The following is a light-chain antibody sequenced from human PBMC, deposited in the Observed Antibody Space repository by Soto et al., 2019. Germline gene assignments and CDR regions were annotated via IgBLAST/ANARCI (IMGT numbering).Light chain of an antibody. J-gene: IGLJ1*01. V-gene: IGLV2-14*01. Sequence: QSALTQPASVSGSPGQSITISCTGTSSDVGGYNYVSWYQQHPGKAPKLMIYDVSNRPSGVSNRFSGSKSGNTASLTSSGLQAEDEADYYCSSYTSSSNHVFGPGTKLTVL. CDR3: SSYTSSSNHV. CDR2: DVS. CDR1: SSDVGGYNY.